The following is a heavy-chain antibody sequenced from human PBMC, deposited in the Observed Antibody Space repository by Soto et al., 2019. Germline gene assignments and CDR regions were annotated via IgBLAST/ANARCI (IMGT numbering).Heavy chain of an antibody. CDR1: GYTFTGYY. D-gene: IGHD1-20*01. CDR3: ARESSVTGNYYYYGMDV. V-gene: IGHV1-2*04. Sequence: ASVKVSCKASGYTFTGYYMHWVRQAPGQGLEWMGWINPNSGGTNYAQKFRGWVTMTRDTSISTAYMELSRLRSDDTAVYYCARESSVTGNYYYYGMDVWGQGTTVTVSS. J-gene: IGHJ6*02. CDR2: INPNSGGT.